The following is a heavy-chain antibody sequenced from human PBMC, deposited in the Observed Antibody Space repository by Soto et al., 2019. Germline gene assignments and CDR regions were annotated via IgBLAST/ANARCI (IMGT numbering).Heavy chain of an antibody. V-gene: IGHV3-30-3*01. CDR3: ARGQWLAT. Sequence: QVQLVESGGGVVQPGRSLRLSCAASGFTFSSYAMHWVRQAPGKGLEWVAVISYDGSNKYYADSVKGRFTISRDKSKNTLYLQMNSLRAEDTAVYYCARGQWLATWGQGTLVTVSS. CDR2: ISYDGSNK. J-gene: IGHJ4*02. D-gene: IGHD6-19*01. CDR1: GFTFSSYA.